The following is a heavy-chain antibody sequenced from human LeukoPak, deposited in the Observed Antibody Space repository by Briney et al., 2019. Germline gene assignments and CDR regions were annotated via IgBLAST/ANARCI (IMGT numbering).Heavy chain of an antibody. CDR3: ARDLSWRTGSLDY. D-gene: IGHD3/OR15-3a*01. V-gene: IGHV3-11*05. Sequence: GGSLRLSCAASGFAFSRYYMIWIRQAPGKGLEWLGYISGSGSFTNYADSVKGRFNISRDNAKESVYLQMNSLRAEDTALYYCARDLSWRTGSLDYWGQGTMVTVSS. J-gene: IGHJ4*02. CDR1: GFAFSRYY. CDR2: ISGSGSFT.